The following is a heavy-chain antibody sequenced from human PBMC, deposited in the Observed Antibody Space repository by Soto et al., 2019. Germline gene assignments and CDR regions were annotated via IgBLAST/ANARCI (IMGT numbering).Heavy chain of an antibody. V-gene: IGHV1-3*01. CDR3: ARGLAPYYFDY. CDR1: GYTFTSYA. Sequence: ASVKVSCTASGYTFTSYAMHWVRQAPGQRLEWMGWINAGNGNTKYSQKFQGRVTITRDTSASTAYMELSSLRSEDTAVYYCARGLAPYYFDYWGQGTLVTVSS. CDR2: INAGNGNT. D-gene: IGHD6-19*01. J-gene: IGHJ4*02.